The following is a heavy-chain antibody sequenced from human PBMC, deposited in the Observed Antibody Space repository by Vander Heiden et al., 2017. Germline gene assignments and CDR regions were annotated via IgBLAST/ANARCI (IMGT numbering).Heavy chain of an antibody. V-gene: IGHV3-49*05. CDR3: SRDDITGGSGVRY. Sequence: EVQLVASGGGVVKPGRSLRLSCSAPGFTLGDYAMSWCRQAPGKGLGWVGFIRSKAFPGTTEYAASVKGRFTISRDNSKSIAYLQMNSLRTEDTAVYYCSRDDITGGSGVRYWGQGTLVTVSS. D-gene: IGHD1-20*01. J-gene: IGHJ4*02. CDR1: GFTLGDYA. CDR2: IRSKAFPGTT.